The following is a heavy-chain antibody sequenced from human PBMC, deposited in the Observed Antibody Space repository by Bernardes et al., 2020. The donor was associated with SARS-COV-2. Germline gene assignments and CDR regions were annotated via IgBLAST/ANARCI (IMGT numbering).Heavy chain of an antibody. J-gene: IGHJ4*02. D-gene: IGHD3-22*01. Sequence: ASVKVSCKASGGTFSSYAISWVRQAPGQGLEWMGWISVYNGNTNYAQNLQGRVTMTTDTSTNTAYMELRSLRSDDTAVYYCARLDDSSGDDWYYFEFWGQGTLVSVSS. V-gene: IGHV1-18*01. CDR2: ISVYNGNT. CDR3: ARLDDSSGDDWYYFEF. CDR1: GGTFSSYA.